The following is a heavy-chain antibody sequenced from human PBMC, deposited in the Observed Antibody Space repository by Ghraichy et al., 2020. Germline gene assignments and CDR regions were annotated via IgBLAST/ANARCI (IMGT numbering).Heavy chain of an antibody. CDR1: GFTFSSYA. D-gene: IGHD6-19*01. J-gene: IGHJ3*02. Sequence: GSLRLSCAASGFTFSSYAMSWVRQAPGKGLEWVSAISGSGGSTYYADSVKGRFTISRDNSKNTLNLQMNSLRAEDTAVYYCVKDVYSSGWYNAFDIWGQGTMVTVSS. V-gene: IGHV3-23*01. CDR3: VKDVYSSGWYNAFDI. CDR2: ISGSGGST.